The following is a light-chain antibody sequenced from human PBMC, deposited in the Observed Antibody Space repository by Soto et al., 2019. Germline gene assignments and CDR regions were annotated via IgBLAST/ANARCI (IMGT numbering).Light chain of an antibody. CDR3: ASWDDSLNGYV. Sequence: QSVLTQPPSVSEAPRQRVTISCSGSSSNIGNNAVNWYQQLPGKAPKLLIYYDDLLPSGVSDRFSGSKSGTSASLAISGLQSDDEDDYYCASWDDSLNGYVFGTGTKLTVL. V-gene: IGLV1-36*01. CDR1: SSNIGNNA. CDR2: YDD. J-gene: IGLJ1*01.